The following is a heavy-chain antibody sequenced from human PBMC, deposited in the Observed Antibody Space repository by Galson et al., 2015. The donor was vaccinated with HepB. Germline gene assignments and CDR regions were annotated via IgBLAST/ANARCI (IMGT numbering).Heavy chain of an antibody. Sequence: SVKVSCKASGGTFSSYAISWVRQAPGQGLEWMGGIIPIFGTANYAQKFQGRVTITADESTSTAYMELSSLRSEDTAVYYCARIRRGSPTSAAFDIWGQGTMVTVSS. CDR3: ARIRRGSPTSAAFDI. J-gene: IGHJ3*02. CDR1: GGTFSSYA. D-gene: IGHD3-16*01. V-gene: IGHV1-69*13. CDR2: IIPIFGTA.